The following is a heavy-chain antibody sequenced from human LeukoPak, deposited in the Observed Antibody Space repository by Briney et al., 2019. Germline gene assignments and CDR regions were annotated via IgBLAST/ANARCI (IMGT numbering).Heavy chain of an antibody. CDR3: ARGFYGDYYYYGMDV. CDR2: INPNSGDT. V-gene: IGHV1-2*02. CDR1: GYIFIDYY. Sequence: GASVKVSCTASGYIFIDYYMYWVRQAPGQGLEWMGWINPNSGDTKYAQKFQGRVTMTRDTSISTAYMELSRLRSDDTAVYYCARGFYGDYYYYGMDVWGRGTTVTVSS. J-gene: IGHJ6*02. D-gene: IGHD4-17*01.